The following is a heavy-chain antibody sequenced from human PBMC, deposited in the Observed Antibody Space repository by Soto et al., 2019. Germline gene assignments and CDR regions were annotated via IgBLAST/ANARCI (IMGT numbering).Heavy chain of an antibody. J-gene: IGHJ5*02. CDR2: IYPGDSDT. CDR3: ARGYCTTTICDPWFDP. V-gene: IGHV5-51*01. Sequence: GESLKISCKGSGYAFTSYWIAWVRQMPGKGLEWMGIIYPGDSDTRYSPSFQGQVTISADKSITTAYLQWSSLKASGTAMYYCARGYCTTTICDPWFDPWGQGTLVTVSS. CDR1: GYAFTSYW. D-gene: IGHD2-2*01.